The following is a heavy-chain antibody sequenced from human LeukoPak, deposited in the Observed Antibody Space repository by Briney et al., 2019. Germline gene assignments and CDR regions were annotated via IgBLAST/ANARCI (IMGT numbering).Heavy chain of an antibody. V-gene: IGHV3-30*18. J-gene: IGHJ4*02. CDR3: AKRPDGSGWYPIHY. D-gene: IGHD6-19*01. Sequence: QPGGSLRLSCAASGYTLSSYAMHGVRQAPGKGPEWVATISYDGRNEHYSDSVKGRFTISRDNSKDTLLLQMDNLRAEDTAVYYCAKRPDGSGWYPIHYWGQGTLVTVSS. CDR2: ISYDGRNE. CDR1: GYTLSSYA.